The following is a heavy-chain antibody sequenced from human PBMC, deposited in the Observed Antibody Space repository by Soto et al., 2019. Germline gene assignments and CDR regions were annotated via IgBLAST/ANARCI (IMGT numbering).Heavy chain of an antibody. CDR1: GGSISSYY. Sequence: PSETLSLTCTVSGGSISSYYWSWIRQPPGEGLEWIGYIYYSGSTNYNPSLKSRVTISVDTSKNQFSLKLSSVTAADTAVYYCARGGRITIFGVVTNWFDPWGQGTLVTVSS. D-gene: IGHD3-3*01. CDR2: IYYSGST. CDR3: ARGGRITIFGVVTNWFDP. V-gene: IGHV4-59*01. J-gene: IGHJ5*02.